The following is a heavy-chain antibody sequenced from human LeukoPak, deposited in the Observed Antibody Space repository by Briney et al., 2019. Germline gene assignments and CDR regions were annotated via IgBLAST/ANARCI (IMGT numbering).Heavy chain of an antibody. CDR1: GYTFTSYY. CDR3: ARGPSITMVRGGQWYYYMDV. Sequence: ASVKVSCKASGYTFTSYYIHWVRQAPGQGLEWMGLINPSGGSTNYAQKFQGRVTMTRDTSTSTVYMELSSLRSEDTAVYYCARGPSITMVRGGQWYYYMDVWGKGTTVTISS. J-gene: IGHJ6*03. D-gene: IGHD3-10*01. V-gene: IGHV1-46*01. CDR2: INPSGGST.